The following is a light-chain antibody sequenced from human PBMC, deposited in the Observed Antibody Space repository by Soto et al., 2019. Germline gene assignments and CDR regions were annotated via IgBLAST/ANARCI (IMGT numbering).Light chain of an antibody. CDR2: LGS. Sequence: DIVMTHSPLSLPVTRGEPASISCRSSQSLLHSNGYNYLDWYLQKPGQSPQLLIYLGSNRASGVPDRFSGSGSDTDFTLKISRVEAEDVGVYYCMQALQTPWTFGQGTKVEIK. V-gene: IGKV2-28*01. CDR1: QSLLHSNGYNY. J-gene: IGKJ1*01. CDR3: MQALQTPWT.